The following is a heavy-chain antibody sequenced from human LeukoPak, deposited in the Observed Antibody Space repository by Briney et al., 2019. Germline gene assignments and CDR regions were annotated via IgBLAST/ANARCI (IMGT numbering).Heavy chain of an antibody. CDR3: ARGTSEQTVDY. D-gene: IGHD1-1*01. CDR2: IYRSGST. CDR1: GYSISSGYY. V-gene: IGHV4-38-2*02. J-gene: IGHJ4*02. Sequence: SSETLSLTCTVSGYSISSGYYWGWIRQPPGKGLEWIGSIYRSGSTYYNPSLKSRLTISVDTSKNQFSLKLSSVTAADTAVYYCARGTSEQTVDYWGQGTLVTVSS.